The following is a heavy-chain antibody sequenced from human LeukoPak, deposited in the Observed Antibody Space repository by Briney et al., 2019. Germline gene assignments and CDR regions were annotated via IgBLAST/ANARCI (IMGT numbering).Heavy chain of an antibody. V-gene: IGHV4-34*01. CDR2: INHSGST. D-gene: IGHD6-19*01. CDR3: ARGLIPRGGFFDY. J-gene: IGHJ4*02. Sequence: PSETLSLTCAVYGGSFSGYYWSWIRQPPGKGLEWTGEINHSGSTNYTPSLKSRVTISVDTSKNQFSLKLSSVTAADTAVYYCARGLIPRGGFFDYWGQGTLVTVSS. CDR1: GGSFSGYY.